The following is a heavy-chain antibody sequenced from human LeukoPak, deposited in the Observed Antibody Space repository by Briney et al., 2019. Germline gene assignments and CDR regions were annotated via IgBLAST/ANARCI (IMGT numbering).Heavy chain of an antibody. CDR2: INHSGST. D-gene: IGHD6-13*01. J-gene: IGHJ5*02. V-gene: IGHV4-34*01. CDR1: GGSFSGYY. Sequence: SETLSLTCAVYGGSFSGYYWSWIRQPPGKGLEWIGEINHSGSTNYNPSLKSRVTISVDTSKNQSSLKLSSVTAADTAVYYCARGGGSWYNWFDPWGQGTLVTVSS. CDR3: ARGGGSWYNWFDP.